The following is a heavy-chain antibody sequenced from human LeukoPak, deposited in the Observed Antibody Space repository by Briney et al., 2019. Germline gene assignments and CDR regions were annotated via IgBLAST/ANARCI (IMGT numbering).Heavy chain of an antibody. J-gene: IGHJ4*02. CDR3: ARDVKDIVATIGGIDY. D-gene: IGHD5-12*01. V-gene: IGHV4-31*03. CDR2: IYYSGST. Sequence: SETLSLTCTVSGGSISSGGYYWSWIRQHPGKGLEWIGYIYYSGSTYYNPSLKSRVTISVDTSKNQFSLKLSSVTAADTAVYYCARDVKDIVATIGGIDYWGQGTLVTVSS. CDR1: GGSISSGGYY.